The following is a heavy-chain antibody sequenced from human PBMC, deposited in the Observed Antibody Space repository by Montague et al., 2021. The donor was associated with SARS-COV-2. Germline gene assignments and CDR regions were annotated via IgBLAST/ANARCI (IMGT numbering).Heavy chain of an antibody. J-gene: IGHJ4*02. Sequence: SLRLSCAASGFTFSTYAMNWVRQAPGKGLEWVSGISSGGNKHHADSVKGRFIISRDDSRNTLYLQMHSLRAEDTAMYYCAKNFPGQFYFDDWGQGTLVAVSS. CDR1: GFTFSTYA. CDR3: AKNFPGQFYFDD. CDR2: ISSGGNK. D-gene: IGHD2/OR15-2a*01. V-gene: IGHV3-23*01.